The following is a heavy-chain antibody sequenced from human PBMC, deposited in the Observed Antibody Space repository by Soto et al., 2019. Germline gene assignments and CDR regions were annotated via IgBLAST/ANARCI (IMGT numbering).Heavy chain of an antibody. D-gene: IGHD1-7*01. V-gene: IGHV3-33*03. CDR2: IWYDGSNK. Sequence: QVQLVESGGGVVQPGRSLRLSCAASGFTFSSYGMHWVRQAPGKGQEWVAVIWYDGSNKYYADSVKGRFTISRDNSKNRLYLQMSFLRAEDTAVYYCAIDQLLWAPELGYGMGVWGQGTTVTVSS. J-gene: IGHJ6*02. CDR1: GFTFSSYG. CDR3: AIDQLLWAPELGYGMGV.